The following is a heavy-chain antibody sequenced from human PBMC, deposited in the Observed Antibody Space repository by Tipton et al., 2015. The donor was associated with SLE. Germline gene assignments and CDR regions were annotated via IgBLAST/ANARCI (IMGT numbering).Heavy chain of an antibody. CDR2: IYTSGST. CDR3: ARHARYSYGYFDY. CDR1: GGSISSGSYY. D-gene: IGHD5-18*01. V-gene: IGHV4-61*02. Sequence: TLSLTCTVSGGSISSGSYYWSWIRQPAGKGLEWIGRIYTSGSTNYNPSLKSRVTISVDTSKNQFSLKLSSVTAADTAVYYCARHARYSYGYFDYWGQGTLVTVSS. J-gene: IGHJ4*02.